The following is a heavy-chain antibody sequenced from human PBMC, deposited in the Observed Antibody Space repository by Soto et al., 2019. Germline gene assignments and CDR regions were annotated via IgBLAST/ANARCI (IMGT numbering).Heavy chain of an antibody. J-gene: IGHJ5*02. Sequence: QVQLVQSGAEVKKPGASVKVSCKASGYTFTSYGISWVRQAPGQGLEWMGWFSAYNGNTNYAQKLQGRVTMTTDKSTSTAYMELRSLRSDDTAVYYCARADQWGFGEYSYQINWFDPWGQGTLVTVSS. D-gene: IGHD3-10*01. CDR2: FSAYNGNT. V-gene: IGHV1-18*01. CDR1: GYTFTSYG. CDR3: ARADQWGFGEYSYQINWFDP.